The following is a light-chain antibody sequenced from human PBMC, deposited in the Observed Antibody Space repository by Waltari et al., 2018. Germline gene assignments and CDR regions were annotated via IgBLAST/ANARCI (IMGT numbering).Light chain of an antibody. J-gene: IGKJ1*01. CDR1: QTVSNK. V-gene: IGKV3D-15*01. Sequence: EIVMTQSPATLSLSPGERATLSCRASQTVSNKLAWYQQKPGQGPRRLIYEVSNRATGIPDRFSGSGSGTEFTLTFSSLEPEDVALYCCQQEYTAWTFGQGTQVEAK. CDR3: QQEYTAWT. CDR2: EVS.